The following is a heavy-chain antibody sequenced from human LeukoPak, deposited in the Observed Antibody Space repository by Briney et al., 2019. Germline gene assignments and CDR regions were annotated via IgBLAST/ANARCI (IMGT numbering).Heavy chain of an antibody. J-gene: IGHJ4*02. V-gene: IGHV4-34*01. CDR1: GGSFSGYY. Sequence: SETLSPTCAVYGGSFSGYYWSWIRQPLGKGLEWIGEINHSGSTNYNPSLKSRVTISVDTSKNQFSLKLSSVTAADTAVYYCARGHITMPSPPKKRRYYFDYWGQGTLVTVSS. D-gene: IGHD3-10*01. CDR2: INHSGST. CDR3: ARGHITMPSPPKKRRYYFDY.